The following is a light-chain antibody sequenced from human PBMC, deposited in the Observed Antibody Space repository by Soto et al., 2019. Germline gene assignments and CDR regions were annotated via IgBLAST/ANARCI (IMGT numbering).Light chain of an antibody. J-gene: IGKJ2*01. CDR1: QSVSSN. CDR3: QQYNNWPPVGYT. CDR2: GAS. V-gene: IGKV3-15*01. Sequence: EIVMTQSPATLSVSPGERATLSCRVSQSVSSNLAWYQQKPGQAPRLLIYGASTRATGIPARFSGSGSGTEFTLTISSLQSEDFAVYYCQQYNNWPPVGYTFGQGTKLEIK.